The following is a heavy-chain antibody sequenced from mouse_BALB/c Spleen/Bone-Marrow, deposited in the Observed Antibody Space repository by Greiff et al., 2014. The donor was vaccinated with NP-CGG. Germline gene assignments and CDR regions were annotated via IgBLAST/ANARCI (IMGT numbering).Heavy chain of an antibody. CDR2: INPDSRTI. Sequence: EVNLVESGGGLVQPGGSLKLSCAASGFDFSRYWMSWVRQAPGKGLQWIGEINPDSRTINYTPSLKDKFIISRDNAKNTLYLQMSKVRSEDTALYYCARGNYYGHLDYWGQGTTLTVSS. J-gene: IGHJ2*01. CDR1: GFDFSRYW. D-gene: IGHD2-1*01. V-gene: IGHV4-1*02. CDR3: ARGNYYGHLDY.